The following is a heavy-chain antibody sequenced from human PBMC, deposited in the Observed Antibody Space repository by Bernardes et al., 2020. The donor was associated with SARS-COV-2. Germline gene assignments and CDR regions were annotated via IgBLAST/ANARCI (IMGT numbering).Heavy chain of an antibody. Sequence: SETLSLTCAVYGGSFSGYYWSWIRQPPGQGLEWIGEINHSGSTNYNPSLKSRVTISVDTSKNQFSLKLSSVTAADTAVYYCARGGGIDFWSGYYSTHYYYYYMDVWGKGTTVTVSS. CDR2: INHSGST. V-gene: IGHV4-34*01. D-gene: IGHD3-3*01. J-gene: IGHJ6*03. CDR1: GGSFSGYY. CDR3: ARGGGIDFWSGYYSTHYYYYYMDV.